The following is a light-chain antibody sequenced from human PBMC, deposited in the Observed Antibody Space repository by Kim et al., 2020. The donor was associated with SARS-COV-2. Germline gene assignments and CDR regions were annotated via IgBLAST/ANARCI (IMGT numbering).Light chain of an antibody. Sequence: DIQMTQSPSSLSASVGDRVTITCRASQSISNYLNWYQQKPGKAPKLLIYAASSLESGVPSRFSGSGSGTDFTLTISSLQPEDFATYYCQQSYSTPDSISQGTKLEI. V-gene: IGKV1-39*01. J-gene: IGKJ2*03. CDR1: QSISNY. CDR2: AAS. CDR3: QQSYSTPDS.